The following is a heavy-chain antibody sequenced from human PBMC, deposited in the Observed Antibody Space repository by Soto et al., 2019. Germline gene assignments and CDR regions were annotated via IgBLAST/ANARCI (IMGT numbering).Heavy chain of an antibody. J-gene: IGHJ3*02. CDR1: GGSISSDIHY. V-gene: IGHV4-39*01. Sequence: QLQLQESGPGLVKPSETLSLTCTVSGGSISSDIHYWGWIRQPPGKGLEWIGTIYYSGNIYNNPSLRSRVTISMDTSKNQFYLRLTSVTAADTAVYYCARHTDCGSGSSCLGSDNMDTDAFDIWGQGTMVTVS. CDR2: IYYSGNI. CDR3: ARHTDCGSGSSCLGSDNMDTDAFDI. D-gene: IGHD3-10*01.